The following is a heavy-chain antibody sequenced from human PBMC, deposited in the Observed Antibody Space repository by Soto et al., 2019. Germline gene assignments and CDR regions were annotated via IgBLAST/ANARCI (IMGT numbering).Heavy chain of an antibody. V-gene: IGHV3-74*01. Sequence: GGSLRLSCAASGFTFSSYWMHWVRQAPGKGLVWVSRINSDGSSTSYADSVKGRFTISRDNAKNTLYLQMSSLRAEDTAVYYCARAELVVVAATPNYYYYGMDVWGQGTTVTVSS. CDR1: GFTFSSYW. CDR2: INSDGSST. D-gene: IGHD2-15*01. CDR3: ARAELVVVAATPNYYYYGMDV. J-gene: IGHJ6*02.